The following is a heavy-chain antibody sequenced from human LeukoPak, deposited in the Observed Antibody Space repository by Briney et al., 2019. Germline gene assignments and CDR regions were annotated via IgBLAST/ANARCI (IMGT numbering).Heavy chain of an antibody. J-gene: IGHJ4*02. CDR3: ATYSSGWTRGY. CDR2: ISAYNGDT. Sequence: ASVTVSCKASGYTFSNYGISWVRQAPGQGLEYMGWISAYNGDTNYAHNLQGRVTMTTDTSTSTAYMELRSLRSDDTAVYYCATYSSGWTRGYWGQGTLVTVSS. V-gene: IGHV1-18*01. CDR1: GYTFSNYG. D-gene: IGHD6-19*01.